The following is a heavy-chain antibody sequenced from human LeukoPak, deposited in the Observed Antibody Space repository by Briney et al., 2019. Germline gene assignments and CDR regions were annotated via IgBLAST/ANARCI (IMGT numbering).Heavy chain of an antibody. D-gene: IGHD1-26*01. V-gene: IGHV4-59*01. J-gene: IGHJ3*02. Sequence: SETLSLTCTVSGGSISSYYWSWIRQPPGKGLEWVAYIDYSGSTNYNPSLKSRLTISMDASKNQFSLKLSSVTAADTAVYYCARDRRRELLHAFDIWGQGTMVTVSS. CDR1: GGSISSYY. CDR3: ARDRRRELLHAFDI. CDR2: IDYSGST.